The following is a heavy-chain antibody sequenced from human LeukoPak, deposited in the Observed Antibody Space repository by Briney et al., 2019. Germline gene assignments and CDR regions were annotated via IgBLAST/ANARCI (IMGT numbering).Heavy chain of an antibody. D-gene: IGHD3-10*01. CDR2: ISYDGSNE. CDR3: ARVFRITKTTGMDV. J-gene: IGHJ6*02. CDR1: GFTFSNYV. V-gene: IGHV3-30-3*01. Sequence: GGSLRLSCVASGFTFSNYVMHWVRQAPGKGLEWVALISYDGSNENYADSVKGRFTISRDNSKNTLYLQMNGLRAVDTAVYYCARVFRITKTTGMDVWGQGTTVTVSS.